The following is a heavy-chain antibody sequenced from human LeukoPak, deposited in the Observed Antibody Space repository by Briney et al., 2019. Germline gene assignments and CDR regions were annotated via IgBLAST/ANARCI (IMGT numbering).Heavy chain of an antibody. CDR1: GYSFTIYW. Sequence: SGESLKISCKGSGYSFTIYWIGWVRQMPGKGLEWMGIIYPGDSDARYSPSFQGQVIISVDNSINTAYLQWTSLKASDTAMYYCARQITFGGIEFDPWGQGTLVTVSS. CDR2: IYPGDSDA. J-gene: IGHJ5*02. V-gene: IGHV5-51*01. CDR3: ARQITFGGIEFDP. D-gene: IGHD3-16*01.